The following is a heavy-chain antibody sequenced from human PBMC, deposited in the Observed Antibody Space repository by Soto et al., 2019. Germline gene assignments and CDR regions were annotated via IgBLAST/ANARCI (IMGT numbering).Heavy chain of an antibody. CDR3: AKDNGYSHTRGTDV. Sequence: QVQLVESGGGVVQPGRSLRLSCAASGFTFSSYGMHWVRQAPGKGLEWVAVISYDGSNKYYADSVKGRFTISRDNSKNTLYLQMDSLRAKDTAVYYCAKDNGYSHTRGTDVWGQGTTVTVSS. CDR1: GFTFSSYG. D-gene: IGHD5-18*01. CDR2: ISYDGSNK. V-gene: IGHV3-30*18. J-gene: IGHJ6*02.